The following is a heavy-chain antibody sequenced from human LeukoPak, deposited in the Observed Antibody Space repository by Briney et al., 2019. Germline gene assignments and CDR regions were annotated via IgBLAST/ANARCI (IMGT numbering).Heavy chain of an antibody. Sequence: GGSLRLSCAASGFTFSSYAMSWVRQAPGKGLEWVSSISRTSIYMYYADSVKGRFTISRDNAKKSLYLQMNSLRAEDTAVYYCARGRYDSSGYYSIFDYWGQGTLVTVSS. CDR1: GFTFSSYA. CDR2: ISRTSIYM. J-gene: IGHJ4*02. V-gene: IGHV3-21*01. CDR3: ARGRYDSSGYYSIFDY. D-gene: IGHD3-22*01.